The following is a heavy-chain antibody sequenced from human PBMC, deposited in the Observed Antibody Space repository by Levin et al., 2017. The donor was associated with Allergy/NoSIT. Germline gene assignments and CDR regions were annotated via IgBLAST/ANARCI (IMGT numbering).Heavy chain of an antibody. CDR3: AKSLSHHYDYVWGMGP. Sequence: GGSLRLSCAASGFTFNTYAMTWVRQAPGKGLEWVSAISGSGDKTYYADSVKGRFTISRDNSKNTLYLQMSSLRAEDTAVYYCAKSLSHHYDYVWGMGPWGQGTLVTVSS. CDR1: GFTFNTYA. V-gene: IGHV3-23*01. D-gene: IGHD3-16*01. CDR2: ISGSGDKT. J-gene: IGHJ5*02.